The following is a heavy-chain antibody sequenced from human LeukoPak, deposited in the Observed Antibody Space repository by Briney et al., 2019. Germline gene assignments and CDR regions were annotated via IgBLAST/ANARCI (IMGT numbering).Heavy chain of an antibody. D-gene: IGHD6-13*01. CDR3: ARALGIAAAGWGFDY. CDR2: IYAGGST. V-gene: IGHV3-53*01. J-gene: IGHJ4*02. CDR1: GFTVSSNY. Sequence: GGSLRLSCAASGFTVSSNYMSWVRQAPGKGLEWVSVIYAGGSTYYADSVKGRFTISRDNSKNTLYLQMNSLRAEDTAVYYCARALGIAAAGWGFDYWGQGTLVTVSS.